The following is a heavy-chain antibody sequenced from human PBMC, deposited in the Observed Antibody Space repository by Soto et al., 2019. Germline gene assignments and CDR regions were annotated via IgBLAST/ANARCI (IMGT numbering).Heavy chain of an antibody. V-gene: IGHV4-4*02. Sequence: QVHLQESGPGLVKPSGTLSLTCAVSGASISSGSWWSWVRQPPGKGLEWIVEIFHDGSTNYNPSLKSRVTMSVDKSKNYFSLELTSVTAADTALYYCARDEYNDSSDWGQGTLVTVSS. D-gene: IGHD1-1*01. J-gene: IGHJ4*02. CDR1: GASISSGSW. CDR2: IFHDGST. CDR3: ARDEYNDSSD.